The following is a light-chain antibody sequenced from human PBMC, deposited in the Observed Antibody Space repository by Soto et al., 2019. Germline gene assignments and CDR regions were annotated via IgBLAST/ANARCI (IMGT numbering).Light chain of an antibody. CDR1: SSDVGGYNY. Sequence: QSVLTQPPSASGSPGQSVTISCTGTSSDVGGYNYVSWYQQHPGKAPKLMIYEVTKRPSGVPDRFSGSKSGNTASLTVSGLQGEDEADYYCNSYAGSNKKVFGGGTKVTVL. V-gene: IGLV2-8*01. CDR3: NSYAGSNKKV. J-gene: IGLJ2*01. CDR2: EVT.